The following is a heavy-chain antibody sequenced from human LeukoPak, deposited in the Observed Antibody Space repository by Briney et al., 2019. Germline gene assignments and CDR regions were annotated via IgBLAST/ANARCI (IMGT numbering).Heavy chain of an antibody. V-gene: IGHV4-39*01. CDR3: ARFKGGTGFYY. Sequence: SETLSLTGAVSGGSISTTDFDGAWIRQPPGQGLEWIATISSSGKSYYNPYLMSRVTISVDTSNNQFSLDVTSVTAADTGLFYCARFKGGTGFYYWGRGILVIVS. J-gene: IGHJ4*02. CDR2: ISSSGKS. D-gene: IGHD2-15*01. CDR1: GGSISTTDFD.